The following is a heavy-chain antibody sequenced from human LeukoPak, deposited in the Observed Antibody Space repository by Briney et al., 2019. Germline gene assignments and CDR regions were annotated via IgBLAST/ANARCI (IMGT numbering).Heavy chain of an antibody. CDR2: INPNSGGT. CDR3: AREGVVLRFLEWLPYEYYFDY. Sequence: ASVKVSCKASGYTFTGYHMHWVRQAPGQGLEWMGRINPNSGGTNYAQKFQGRVTMTRDTSISTAYMELSRLRSDDTAVYYCAREGVVLRFLEWLPYEYYFDYWGQGTLVTVSS. CDR1: GYTFTGYH. J-gene: IGHJ4*02. V-gene: IGHV1-2*06. D-gene: IGHD3-3*01.